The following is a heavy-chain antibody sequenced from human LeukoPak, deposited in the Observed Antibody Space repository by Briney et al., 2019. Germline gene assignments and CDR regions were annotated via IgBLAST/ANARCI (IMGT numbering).Heavy chain of an antibody. D-gene: IGHD1-26*01. Sequence: ASVKVSCKASGYTFTGDYMHWVRQAPGQGLEWLGRINPNSGGTSYAQKFLGRVTMTRDTSISTAYTELTRLTSDDTAMYYCARSTVVGATIGDHWGQGTLVTVSS. CDR1: GYTFTGDY. CDR3: ARSTVVGATIGDH. V-gene: IGHV1-2*06. J-gene: IGHJ4*02. CDR2: INPNSGGT.